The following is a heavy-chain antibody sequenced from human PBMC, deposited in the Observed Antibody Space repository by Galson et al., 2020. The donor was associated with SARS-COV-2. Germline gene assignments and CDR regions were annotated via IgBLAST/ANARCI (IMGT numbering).Heavy chain of an antibody. Sequence: GESLKISCAASGFTFSSHSMHWARQAPGKGLEWVAVISYDGSVKYYADSVTGRFTISRDDSRNTLYLQMNGLRPEDTAVYYCARALWSIELAGTAFDYWGQGTRVTVSS. V-gene: IGHV3-30*01. D-gene: IGHD6-19*01. CDR2: ISYDGSVK. J-gene: IGHJ4*02. CDR1: GFTFSSHS. CDR3: ARALWSIELAGTAFDY.